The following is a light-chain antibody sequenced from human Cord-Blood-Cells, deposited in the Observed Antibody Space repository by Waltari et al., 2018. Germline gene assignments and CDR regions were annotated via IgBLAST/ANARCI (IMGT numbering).Light chain of an antibody. CDR1: SSDVGSYTL. Sequence: QSALTQPASVSGSPGQSITISCTGTSSDVGSYTLVSWYQQHPGKAPKLMIYEGSKPPSGVSNRFSGSKSGNTASLTISGLQAEDEADYYCCSYAGSSTYVFGTGTKVTVL. J-gene: IGLJ1*01. CDR2: EGS. CDR3: CSYAGSSTYV. V-gene: IGLV2-23*01.